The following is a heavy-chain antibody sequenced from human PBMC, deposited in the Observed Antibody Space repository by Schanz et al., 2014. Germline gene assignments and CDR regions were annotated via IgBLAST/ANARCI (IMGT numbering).Heavy chain of an antibody. CDR1: GDTFDNFG. J-gene: IGHJ3*02. CDR2: FMPFLGIT. V-gene: IGHV1-69*04. CDR3: ARDRWNYEGGIFDI. Sequence: QVQLVQSGAEVKKPGSSVKVSCKATGDTFDNFGISWLRQAPGQGPEWIGRFMPFLGITNLAQKFQDRVTMTADKATSTAYMELSGLRSEDTAMYYCARDRWNYEGGIFDIWGQGPMVTVSS. D-gene: IGHD1-7*01.